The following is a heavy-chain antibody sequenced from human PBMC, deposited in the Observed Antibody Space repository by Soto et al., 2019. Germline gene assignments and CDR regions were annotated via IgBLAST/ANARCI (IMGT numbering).Heavy chain of an antibody. CDR3: ARHVQWRVTFDY. D-gene: IGHD6-19*01. J-gene: IGHJ4*02. V-gene: IGHV4-59*08. CDR2: IYYSGST. CDR1: GGSISSYY. Sequence: QVQLQESGPGLVKPSETLSLTCTVSGGSISSYYWSWIRQPPGKGLEWIGYIYYSGSTNYNPSLKSRVTISVDTSKNQFSLKLSSVTAADPAVYYCARHVQWRVTFDYWGQGTLVTVSS.